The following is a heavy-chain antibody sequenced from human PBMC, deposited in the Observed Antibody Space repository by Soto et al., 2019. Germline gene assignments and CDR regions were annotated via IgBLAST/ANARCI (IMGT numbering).Heavy chain of an antibody. CDR2: MNPNSGNT. D-gene: IGHD4-17*01. CDR1: GYTFTSYD. V-gene: IGHV1-8*01. CDR3: ARGLVSHPDYGDYFGGEDY. J-gene: IGHJ4*02. Sequence: ASVKVSCKASGYTFTSYDINWVRQATGQGLEWMGWMNPNSGNTGYAQKFQGRVTMTRNTSISTAYMELSSLRSEDTAVYYCARGLVSHPDYGDYFGGEDYWGQGTLVTVSS.